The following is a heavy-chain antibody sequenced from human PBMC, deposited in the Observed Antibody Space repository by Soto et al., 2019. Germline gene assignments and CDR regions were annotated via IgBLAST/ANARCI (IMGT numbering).Heavy chain of an antibody. V-gene: IGHV3-23*01. CDR1: GFTFSTYA. CDR2: ITGDATTT. D-gene: IGHD5-18*01. J-gene: IGHJ4*02. CDR3: AQRHTYEPQYSFDS. Sequence: EVHLLESGGGLVQPGGSLRLSCAASGFTFSTYAMSWVRQAPGKGLEWVSAITGDATTTFYADSVKGRFTISRDNSKNTLYLQMDSLGGEDTAGYYCAQRHTYEPQYSFDSWGQGVLVTVSS.